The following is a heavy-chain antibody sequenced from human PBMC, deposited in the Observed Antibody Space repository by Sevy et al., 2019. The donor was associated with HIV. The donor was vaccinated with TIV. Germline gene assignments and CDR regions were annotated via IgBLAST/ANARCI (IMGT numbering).Heavy chain of an antibody. V-gene: IGHV4-38-2*02. CDR3: ARAGYYDSGGYFAGPSSSEYFQH. CDR1: GYSISSGYY. Sequence: SETLSLTCTVSGYSISSGYYWGWIRQPPGKGLEWIGSIYHSGSTYYNPSLKSRVTISVDTSKNQFSLKLTSVTAADTAGYYCARAGYYDSGGYFAGPSSSEYFQHWGQGTLVTVSS. J-gene: IGHJ1*01. CDR2: IYHSGST. D-gene: IGHD3-22*01.